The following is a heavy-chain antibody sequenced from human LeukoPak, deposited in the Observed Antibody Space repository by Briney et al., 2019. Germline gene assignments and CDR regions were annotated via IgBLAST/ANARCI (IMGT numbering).Heavy chain of an antibody. V-gene: IGHV3-23*01. D-gene: IGHD5-12*01. Sequence: GQSLRLSCVASGFIFSSYAMTWVRQTPGKGLEWVSGISGRADSTYYADSVKGRFTISRDNSKNTLYLQMNSLRADDTAVYYCAKLTVATFRSLFDSWGQGTLVAVS. CDR2: ISGRADST. CDR1: GFIFSSYA. CDR3: AKLTVATFRSLFDS. J-gene: IGHJ4*02.